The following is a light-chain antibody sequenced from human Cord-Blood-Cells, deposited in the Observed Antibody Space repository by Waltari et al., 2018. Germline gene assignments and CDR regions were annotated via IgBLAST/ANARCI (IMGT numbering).Light chain of an antibody. V-gene: IGLV2-14*01. CDR3: SSYTSSSTYV. Sequence: QSALTQPASVSGSPGPSITISCTGTSSDGGGYNYLSWYQPHPGKAPKIMIYEVSNRPSGVSNRFSGSKSGNTASLTISGLQAEDEADYYCSSYTSSSTYVFGTGTNVTVL. CDR1: SSDGGGYNY. CDR2: EVS. J-gene: IGLJ1*01.